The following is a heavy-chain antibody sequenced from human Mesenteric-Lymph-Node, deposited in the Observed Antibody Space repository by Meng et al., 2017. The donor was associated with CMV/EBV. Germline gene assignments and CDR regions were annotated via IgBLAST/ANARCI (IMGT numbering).Heavy chain of an antibody. Sequence: GESLKISCAASGFTFRSFEMNWVRQAPGKGLEWVSYISSSATAIYYADSVKGRFTISRDNAKNSLYLQMNSLRAEDTAVYYCASTRGGMAPYYFDYWGQGTLVTVSS. CDR2: ISSSATAI. D-gene: IGHD1-14*01. CDR1: GFTFRSFE. V-gene: IGHV3-48*03. J-gene: IGHJ4*02. CDR3: ASTRGGMAPYYFDY.